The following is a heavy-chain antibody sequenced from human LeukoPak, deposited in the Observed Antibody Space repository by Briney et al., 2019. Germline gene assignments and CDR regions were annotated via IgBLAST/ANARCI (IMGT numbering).Heavy chain of an antibody. CDR1: GFTFSSYA. D-gene: IGHD3-10*01. Sequence: PGGSLRLSCAASGFTFSSYAMSWVRQPPGKGLEWIGSIYYSGTTYYNPSLKSRVTISVDTSKNQFSLKLSSVTAADTAVYYCARHIRYGSGSTNMYYFDYWGQGTLVTVSS. CDR2: IYYSGTT. J-gene: IGHJ4*02. CDR3: ARHIRYGSGSTNMYYFDY. V-gene: IGHV4-39*01.